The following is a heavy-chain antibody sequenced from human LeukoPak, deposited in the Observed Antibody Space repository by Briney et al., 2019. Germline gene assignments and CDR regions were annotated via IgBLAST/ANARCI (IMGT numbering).Heavy chain of an antibody. CDR1: GGSISSYY. D-gene: IGHD2-2*01. CDR2: INRSGST. V-gene: IGHV4-34*01. Sequence: PSETLSLTCTVSGGSISSYYWSWIGQPPGKGLEWIGEINRSGSTNYNPSLKSRVTISVDTSKNQFSLKLSSVTAADTAVYYCARAGYCSSTSCYAKGLRPYYFDYWGQGTLVTVSS. CDR3: ARAGYCSSTSCYAKGLRPYYFDY. J-gene: IGHJ4*02.